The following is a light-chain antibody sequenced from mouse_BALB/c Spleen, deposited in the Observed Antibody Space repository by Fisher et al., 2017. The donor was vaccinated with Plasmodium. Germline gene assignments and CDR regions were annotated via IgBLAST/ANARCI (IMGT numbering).Light chain of an antibody. V-gene: IGKV5-43*01. Sequence: DIVMTQSPATLSVTPGDSVSLSCRASQSISNNLHRFQQRSHGSPRLLINYTSQSISGIPSRFSGSGSGTDFTLSINSVETEDFGVYFCQQTNSWPLTFGAGTKLELK. CDR2: YTS. J-gene: IGKJ5*01. CDR3: QQTNSWPLT. CDR1: QSISNN.